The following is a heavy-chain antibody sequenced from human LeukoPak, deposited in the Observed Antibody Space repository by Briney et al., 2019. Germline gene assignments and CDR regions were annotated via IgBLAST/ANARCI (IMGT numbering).Heavy chain of an antibody. CDR1: GFTFSTYA. D-gene: IGHD1-26*01. J-gene: IGHJ4*02. CDR2: ISGSGGST. Sequence: GGSLRLSCAASGFTFSTYAMSWVRQAPGKGLDWVPGISGSGGSTYYADSVKGRFTISRDNSKNTLDLQMNSLTAEDTAVYYCAKTIVGATFTFGYWGQGTLVTVSS. V-gene: IGHV3-23*01. CDR3: AKTIVGATFTFGY.